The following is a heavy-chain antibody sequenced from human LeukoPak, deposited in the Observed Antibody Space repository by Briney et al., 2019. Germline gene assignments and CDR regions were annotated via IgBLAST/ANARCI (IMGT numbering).Heavy chain of an antibody. Sequence: ASVKVSCKASGYTFTGYYMHWVRQAPGQGLEWMGIINPSGGRTSYAQKFQGRVTMTRDTSTSTVYMELSSLRSEDTAVYYCARDPNYGRSDWYYFDYWGQGTLVTVSS. J-gene: IGHJ4*02. D-gene: IGHD6-19*01. CDR1: GYTFTGYY. CDR3: ARDPNYGRSDWYYFDY. CDR2: INPSGGRT. V-gene: IGHV1-46*01.